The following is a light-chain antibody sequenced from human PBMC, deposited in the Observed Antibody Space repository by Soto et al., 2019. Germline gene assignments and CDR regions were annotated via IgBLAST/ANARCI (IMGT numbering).Light chain of an antibody. J-gene: IGKJ1*01. Sequence: DTQMTQSPSPLSASVGDRVTITCRASQSISTYLNWYQQKPGKAPKLLIYGASSLQSGVPSRFSGSGSGTDFTLTISSLQPEDFGTYYCQQSFSTPRTFGQGTKVEIK. CDR2: GAS. CDR3: QQSFSTPRT. V-gene: IGKV1-39*01. CDR1: QSISTY.